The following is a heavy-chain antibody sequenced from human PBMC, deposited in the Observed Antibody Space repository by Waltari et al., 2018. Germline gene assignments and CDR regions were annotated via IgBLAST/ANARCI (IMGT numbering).Heavy chain of an antibody. Sequence: EVQLVETGGGWIQPGGSLKISCAASELIVSSNYMSWVRPAPGKGLEWVSVIYSGGGTHYAGSVKGRFTISRDNSKNTLHLQMNSLRAEDTAVYYCARVSLRDYYYGMDVWGQGTTVTVSS. CDR1: ELIVSSNY. J-gene: IGHJ6*02. CDR3: ARVSLRDYYYGMDV. V-gene: IGHV3-53*02. CDR2: IYSGGGT.